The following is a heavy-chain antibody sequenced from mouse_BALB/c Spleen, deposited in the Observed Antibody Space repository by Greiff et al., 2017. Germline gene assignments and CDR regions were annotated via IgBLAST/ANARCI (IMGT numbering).Heavy chain of an antibody. CDR3: AIYYGYDDAMDY. D-gene: IGHD2-2*01. Sequence: VQLQQSGAELARPGASVKLSCKASGYTFTDYYINWVKQRTGQGLEWIGEIYPGSGNTYYNEKFKGKATLTADKSSSTAYMQLSSLTSEDPAVYYCAIYYGYDDAMDYWGQGTSVTVSS. CDR2: IYPGSGNT. J-gene: IGHJ4*01. V-gene: IGHV1-76*01. CDR1: GYTFTDYY.